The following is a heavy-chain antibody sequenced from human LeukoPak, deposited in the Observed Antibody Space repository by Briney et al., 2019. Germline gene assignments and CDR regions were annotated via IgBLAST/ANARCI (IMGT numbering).Heavy chain of an antibody. D-gene: IGHD6-13*01. V-gene: IGHV4-4*02. CDR3: AREKAALYYYMDV. CDR1: GGSISSSNW. Sequence: ASETLSLTCAVSGGSISSSNWWSWVRQPPGKGLEWIGEIYHSGSTNYNPSLKSRVTISVDKSKNQFSLKLSSVTAADTAVYYCAREKAALYYYMDVWGKGTTVTVSS. CDR2: IYHSGST. J-gene: IGHJ6*03.